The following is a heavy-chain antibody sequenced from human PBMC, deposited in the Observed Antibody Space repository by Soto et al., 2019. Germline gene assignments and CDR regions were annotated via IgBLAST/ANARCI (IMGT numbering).Heavy chain of an antibody. Sequence: QVQLVQSGAEVKKPGSSVKVSCKASGGTFSSYAISWVRQAPGQGLEWMGGIIPIFGTANYAQKFQGRVTITADESTSTAYMELSSLRSEDTAVYYCARGVGLELGPTNSYYYGLDVWGQGSTVTVAS. CDR1: GGTFSSYA. V-gene: IGHV1-69*12. D-gene: IGHD1-7*01. CDR2: IIPIFGTA. CDR3: ARGVGLELGPTNSYYYGLDV. J-gene: IGHJ6*02.